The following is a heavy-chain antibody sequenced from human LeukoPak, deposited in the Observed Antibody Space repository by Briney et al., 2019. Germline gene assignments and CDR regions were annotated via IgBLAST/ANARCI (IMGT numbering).Heavy chain of an antibody. CDR1: GLTFSDHN. CDR2: TKNKVNSYTT. Sequence: GGSLRLSCAASGLTFSDHNMDWVRQAPGKGLEWVGRTKNKVNSYTTEYAASVKGRFTISRDDSEESVYLQMNSLKTEDTAVYYCASSIAARLGIYYMDVWGKGTTVTVSS. D-gene: IGHD6-6*01. V-gene: IGHV3-72*01. CDR3: ASSIAARLGIYYMDV. J-gene: IGHJ6*03.